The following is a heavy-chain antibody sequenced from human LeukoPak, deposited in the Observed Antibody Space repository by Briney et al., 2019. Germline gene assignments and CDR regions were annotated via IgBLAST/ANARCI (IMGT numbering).Heavy chain of an antibody. CDR1: GFTFSTYA. CDR3: AKGLYHYYGSGSYTLEY. V-gene: IGHV3-23*01. D-gene: IGHD3-10*01. Sequence: GGSLRLSCAASGFTFSTYAMSWVRQAPGKGLEWVSSISGSGVTTYYADSVKGRFTISRDNSKNTLYLQMNSLRVEDTAVYYCAKGLYHYYGSGSYTLEYWGQGTQVTVSS. J-gene: IGHJ4*02. CDR2: ISGSGVTT.